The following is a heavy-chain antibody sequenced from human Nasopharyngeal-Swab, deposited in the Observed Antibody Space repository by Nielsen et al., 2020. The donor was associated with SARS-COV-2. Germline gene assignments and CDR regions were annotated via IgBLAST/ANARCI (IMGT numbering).Heavy chain of an antibody. V-gene: IGHV3-7*03. CDR1: GFTFFSGHW. D-gene: IGHD6-13*01. CDR3: AKDMAAGYFFDF. Sequence: GESLKISCEATGFTFFSGHWMSWVRQAPGKGLEWVANIKPDGSEQNYLDSVKGRFTISRDNSKNTVYLQMDSLRAEDAAIYYCAKDMAAGYFFDFWGQGTLVTVSS. CDR2: IKPDGSEQ. J-gene: IGHJ4*02.